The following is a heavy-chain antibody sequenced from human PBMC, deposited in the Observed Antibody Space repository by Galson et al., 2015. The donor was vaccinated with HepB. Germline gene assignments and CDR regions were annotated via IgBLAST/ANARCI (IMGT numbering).Heavy chain of an antibody. CDR3: ARESYYYGSGSSHNWFDP. CDR1: GGSISSYY. Sequence: SEPLSLTCTVSGGSISSYYWSWIRQPPGKGLEWIGYIYYSGSTNYNPSLKSRVTISVDTSKNQFSLKLSSVTAADTAVYYCARESYYYGSGSSHNWFDPWGQGTLATVSS. J-gene: IGHJ5*02. D-gene: IGHD3-10*01. V-gene: IGHV4-59*01. CDR2: IYYSGST.